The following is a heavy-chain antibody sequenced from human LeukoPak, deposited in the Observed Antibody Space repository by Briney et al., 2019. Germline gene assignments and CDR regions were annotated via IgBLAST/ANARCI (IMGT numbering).Heavy chain of an antibody. J-gene: IGHJ4*02. D-gene: IGHD2-8*02. CDR3: AREADVLYASFDY. Sequence: PGGSLRLSCAASGFTFSDYYMSWIRQAPGKGLEWVSYISSSGSTIYYADSVKGRFTISRDNAKNSLYLQMNSLRAEDTAVYYCAREADVLYASFDYWGRGTLVTVSS. CDR2: ISSSGSTI. V-gene: IGHV3-11*01. CDR1: GFTFSDYY.